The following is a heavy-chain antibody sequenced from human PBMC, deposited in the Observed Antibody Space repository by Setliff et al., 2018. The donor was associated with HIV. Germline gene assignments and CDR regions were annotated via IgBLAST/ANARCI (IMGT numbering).Heavy chain of an antibody. CDR1: GDSISSGSYY. Sequence: SETLSLTCSVSGDSISSGSYYWSWIRLPAGKGLEWIGQIHTTGSTNYNPSLKSRVTISVDTSKNQISLKLSSVTAADTAVYYCASLDGSESPYIYYYYMDVWGKGTAVTVSS. CDR3: ASLDGSESPYIYYYYMDV. CDR2: IHTTGST. V-gene: IGHV4-61*09. D-gene: IGHD3-10*01. J-gene: IGHJ6*03.